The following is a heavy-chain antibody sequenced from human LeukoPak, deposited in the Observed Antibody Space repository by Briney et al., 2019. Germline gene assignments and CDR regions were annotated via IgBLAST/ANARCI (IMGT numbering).Heavy chain of an antibody. CDR1: GFTFSSYG. V-gene: IGHV3-33*01. CDR2: IWYDGSNK. J-gene: IGHJ4*02. CDR3: ARGYSSSWYVDY. D-gene: IGHD6-13*01. Sequence: GGSLRLSCAASGFTFSSYGMHWVRQAPGKGLEWVAVIWYDGSNKYYADSVKGRFTISRDNSKNTLYLQMNSLRAADTAVYYCARGYSSSWYVDYWGQGTLVTVSS.